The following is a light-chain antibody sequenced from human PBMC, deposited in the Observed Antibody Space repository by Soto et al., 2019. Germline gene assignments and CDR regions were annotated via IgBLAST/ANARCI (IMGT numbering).Light chain of an antibody. J-gene: IGLJ2*01. CDR1: SSNIGNNY. CDR2: DSN. CDR3: GTWDNSLSAVV. V-gene: IGLV1-51*01. Sequence: QSVLTQPPSVSAAPGQKVTISYSGSSSNIGNNYVSWYQQLPGTAPKLLIYDSNKRPSGIPDRFSGSKSGTSATLGITGLQTGDEAGYYCGTWDNSLSAVVFGGGTKLTVL.